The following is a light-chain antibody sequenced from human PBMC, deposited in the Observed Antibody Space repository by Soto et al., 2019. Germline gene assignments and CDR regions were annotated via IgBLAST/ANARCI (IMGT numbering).Light chain of an antibody. CDR1: SSDVGGYNY. CDR2: DVS. CDR3: CSDAGSYTVV. J-gene: IGLJ2*01. Sequence: QSVLTQPRSVSGSPGQSVTISCTGTSSDVGGYNYVSWYQQHPGKAPKLMIYDVSKRPSGVPDRFSGSKSGNTASLTISGLQAEYEADYYCCSDAGSYTVVFGGGTTLTVL. V-gene: IGLV2-11*01.